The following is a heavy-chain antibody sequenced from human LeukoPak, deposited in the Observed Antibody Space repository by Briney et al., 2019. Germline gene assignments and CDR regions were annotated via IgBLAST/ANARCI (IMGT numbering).Heavy chain of an antibody. J-gene: IGHJ6*02. V-gene: IGHV3-30-3*01. CDR3: ARDILREDVDIVATIYYYYGMDV. D-gene: IGHD5-12*01. CDR1: GFTFSSYA. CDR2: ISYDGSNK. Sequence: GGSLRLSCAASGFTFSSYAMHWVRQAPGKGLEWVAVISYDGSNKYYADSVKGRFTISRDNSKNTLYLQMNSLRAEDTAVYYCARDILREDVDIVATIYYYYGMDVWGQGTTVTVSS.